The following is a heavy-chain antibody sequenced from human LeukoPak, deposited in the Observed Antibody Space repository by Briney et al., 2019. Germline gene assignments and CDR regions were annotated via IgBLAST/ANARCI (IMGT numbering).Heavy chain of an antibody. CDR3: ARETEMANLDY. CDR1: GFTFGSYW. D-gene: IGHD5-24*01. J-gene: IGHJ4*02. CDR2: IKQDGSEK. Sequence: GGSLRLSCTASGFTFGSYWMNWVRPAPGKGLEWVANIKQDGSEKYYVDSVKGRFTISRDNAKKSLYLQMSSLRAEDTAVYYCARETEMANLDYWGQGTLVTVSS. V-gene: IGHV3-7*04.